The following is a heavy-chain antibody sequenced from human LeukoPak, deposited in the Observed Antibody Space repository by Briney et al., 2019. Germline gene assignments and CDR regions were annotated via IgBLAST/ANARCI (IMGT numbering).Heavy chain of an antibody. CDR2: ISSSSSTI. V-gene: IGHV3-48*01. CDR1: GFTFSSYS. D-gene: IGHD3-10*01. CDR3: ARQTSSMVRGVELNWFDP. J-gene: IGHJ5*02. Sequence: GGSLRLSCAASGFTFSSYSMNWVRQAPGKGLEWVSYISSSSSTIYYADSVKGRFTISRDNAKNSLYLQMNSLRAEDTAVYYCARQTSSMVRGVELNWFDPWGQGTLVTVSS.